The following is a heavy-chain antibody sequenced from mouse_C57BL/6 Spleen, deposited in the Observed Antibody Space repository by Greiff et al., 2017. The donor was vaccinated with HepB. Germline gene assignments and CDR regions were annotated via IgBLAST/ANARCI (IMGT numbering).Heavy chain of an antibody. D-gene: IGHD2-3*01. V-gene: IGHV5-4*01. CDR1: GFTFSSYA. Sequence: EVQLVESGGGLVKPGGSLKLSCAASGFTFSSYAMSWVRQTPEKRLEWVATISDGGSYTYYPDNVKGRFTISRDNAKNNLYLQMSHLKSEATAMYYCARVRDDGYSNWYFDVWGTGTTVTVSS. J-gene: IGHJ1*03. CDR2: ISDGGSYT. CDR3: ARVRDDGYSNWYFDV.